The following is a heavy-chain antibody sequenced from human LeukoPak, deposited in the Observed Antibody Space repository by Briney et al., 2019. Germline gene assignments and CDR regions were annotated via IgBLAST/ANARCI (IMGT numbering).Heavy chain of an antibody. CDR3: AKVRQRSTVTTKGAQHN. CDR1: GFTFSSYA. J-gene: IGHJ4*02. D-gene: IGHD4-17*01. Sequence: GGSLRLSCAASGFTFSSYAMSWVRQAPGEGLEWVSAISGSGGSTYYADSVKGRFTISRDNSKNTPYLQMNSLRAEDTAVYYCAKVRQRSTVTTKGAQHNWGQGTLVTVSS. CDR2: ISGSGGST. V-gene: IGHV3-23*01.